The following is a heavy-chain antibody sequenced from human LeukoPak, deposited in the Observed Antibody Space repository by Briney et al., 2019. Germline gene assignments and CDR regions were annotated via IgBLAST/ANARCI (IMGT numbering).Heavy chain of an antibody. J-gene: IGHJ5*02. CDR2: INHSGST. CDR1: GGSISSGGYY. Sequence: SETLSLTCTVSGGSISSGGYYWSWIRQPPGKGLEWIGEINHSGSTNYNPSLKSRVTISVDTSKNQFSLKLSSVTAADTAVYYCARGPSRSGSGSYTLGWNWFDPWGQGTLVTVSS. D-gene: IGHD3-10*01. V-gene: IGHV4-39*07. CDR3: ARGPSRSGSGSYTLGWNWFDP.